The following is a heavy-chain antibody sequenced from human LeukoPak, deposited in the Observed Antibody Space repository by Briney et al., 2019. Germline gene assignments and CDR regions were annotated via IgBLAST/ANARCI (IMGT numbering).Heavy chain of an antibody. Sequence: ASVKVSCKASGYTFTSYDINWVRQATGQGLEWMGWMNPNSGNTGYAQKFQGRVTMTRNTSISTAYMELSSLRSEDTAVYYCARAELLVFVPPSDYWGQGTLVTVSS. CDR3: ARAELLVFVPPSDY. CDR1: GYTFTSYD. D-gene: IGHD3-10*01. V-gene: IGHV1-8*01. CDR2: MNPNSGNT. J-gene: IGHJ4*02.